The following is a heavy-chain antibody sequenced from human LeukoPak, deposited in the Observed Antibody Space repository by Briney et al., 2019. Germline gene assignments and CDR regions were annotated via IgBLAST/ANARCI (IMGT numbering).Heavy chain of an antibody. V-gene: IGHV4-31*03. Sequence: SETLSLTCTVSGGSISSGGYYWSWIRQHPGKGLEWIGYIYYSGSTYYNPSLKSRVTISVDTSENQFSLKLSSVTAADTAVYYCASQYDSSGYYEYYFDYWGQGTLVTVSS. J-gene: IGHJ4*02. CDR1: GGSISSGGYY. CDR3: ASQYDSSGYYEYYFDY. D-gene: IGHD3-22*01. CDR2: IYYSGST.